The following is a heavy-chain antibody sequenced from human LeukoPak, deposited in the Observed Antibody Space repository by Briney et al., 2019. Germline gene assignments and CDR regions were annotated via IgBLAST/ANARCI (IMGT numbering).Heavy chain of an antibody. V-gene: IGHV3-73*01. CDR3: TRQITMVRGVIIPQYYYYGMDV. J-gene: IGHJ6*02. CDR2: IRSKANSYAT. Sequence: GGSLRLSCAASGFTFSGSAMHGVRQASGKGLEWVGRIRSKANSYATAYAASVKGRFTISRDDSKNTAYLQMNSLKTEDTAVYYCTRQITMVRGVIIPQYYYYGMDVWGQGTTVTVSS. D-gene: IGHD3-10*01. CDR1: GFTFSGSA.